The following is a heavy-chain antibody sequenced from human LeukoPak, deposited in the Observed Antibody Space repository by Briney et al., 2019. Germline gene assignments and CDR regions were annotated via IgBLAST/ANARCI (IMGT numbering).Heavy chain of an antibody. J-gene: IGHJ5*02. CDR2: IYYSGST. Sequence: SETLSLTCTVSGGSISSSGYYWGWIRQPPGKGLEWNASIYYSGSTYYNPSLKSRVTISVDTSKNQLSLKLSSLTAADTAVYYCARHEYSGSYYGLSWFDPWGQGTLVTVSS. CDR3: ARHEYSGSYYGLSWFDP. V-gene: IGHV4-39*01. CDR1: GGSISSSGYY. D-gene: IGHD1-26*01.